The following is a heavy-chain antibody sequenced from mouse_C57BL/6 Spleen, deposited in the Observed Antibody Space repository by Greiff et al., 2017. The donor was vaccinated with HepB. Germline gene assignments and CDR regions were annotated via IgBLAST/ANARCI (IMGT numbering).Heavy chain of an antibody. Sequence: EVQLVESGGGLVKPGGSLKLSCAASGFTFSDYGMHWVRQAPEKGLEWVAYISSGSSTIYYADTVKGRFTISRDNAKNTLFLQMTSLRSEDTAMYYCARTFDYYGSSYWYFDVWGTGTTVTVSS. CDR1: GFTFSDYG. D-gene: IGHD1-1*01. V-gene: IGHV5-17*01. CDR3: ARTFDYYGSSYWYFDV. CDR2: ISSGSSTI. J-gene: IGHJ1*03.